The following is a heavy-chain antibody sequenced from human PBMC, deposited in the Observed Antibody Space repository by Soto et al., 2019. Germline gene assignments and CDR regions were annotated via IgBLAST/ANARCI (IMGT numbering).Heavy chain of an antibody. CDR1: GYTFTSYA. J-gene: IGHJ5*02. Sequence: ASVKVSCKASGYTFTSYAMHWVLQAPGQRLEWMGWINAGNGNAIYSQQVQGRVTITRDTSASTAYMELSSLRSEDTAVYYCARDTGEVYCSGGSCYGDLFDPWGQGTLVTVSS. CDR2: INAGNGNA. CDR3: ARDTGEVYCSGGSCYGDLFDP. D-gene: IGHD2-15*01. V-gene: IGHV1-3*01.